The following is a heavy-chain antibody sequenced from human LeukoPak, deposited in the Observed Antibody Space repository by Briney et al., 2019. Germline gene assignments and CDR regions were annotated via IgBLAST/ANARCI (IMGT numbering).Heavy chain of an antibody. CDR1: GFTFSRSA. CDR3: AKTRSSSSHYFYFMDV. Sequence: GGSLRLSCAASGFTFSRSAMTWVRQAPGRGLEWVASLSGTRDSRGAIYADSVKGRFTISRDDSKSTLFLRMNRLTAEDTAIYYCAKTRSSSSHYFYFMDVWAKGVTVTVSS. D-gene: IGHD6-6*01. J-gene: IGHJ6*03. V-gene: IGHV3-23*01. CDR2: LSGTRDSRGA.